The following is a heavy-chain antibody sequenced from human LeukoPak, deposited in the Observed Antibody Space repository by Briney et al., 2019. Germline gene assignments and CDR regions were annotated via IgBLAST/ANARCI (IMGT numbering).Heavy chain of an antibody. J-gene: IGHJ4*02. CDR2: IWYDGSNK. CDR1: GFTFSSYG. Sequence: GRSLRLSCAASGFTFSSYGMHWVRQAPGKGLEWVAAIWYDGSNKYYADSVKGRFTISRDNSKNTLYLQMNSLRAEDTAVYYCARDYYDSSGYYGLDYWGQGTLVTVSS. D-gene: IGHD3-22*01. V-gene: IGHV3-33*01. CDR3: ARDYYDSSGYYGLDY.